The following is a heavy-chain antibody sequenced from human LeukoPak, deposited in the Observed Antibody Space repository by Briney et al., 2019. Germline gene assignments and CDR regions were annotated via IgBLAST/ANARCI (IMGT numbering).Heavy chain of an antibody. J-gene: IGHJ4*02. V-gene: IGHV1-69*13. Sequence: SVKVSCKASGGTFSSYAISWVRQAPGQGLEWMGGIIPIFGTANYAQKFQGRVTITADESTSTAYMELSSLRSEDTAVYYCARVRAVAGTTGGYYFDYWGQGTLVTVSS. D-gene: IGHD6-19*01. CDR1: GGTFSSYA. CDR3: ARVRAVAGTTGGYYFDY. CDR2: IIPIFGTA.